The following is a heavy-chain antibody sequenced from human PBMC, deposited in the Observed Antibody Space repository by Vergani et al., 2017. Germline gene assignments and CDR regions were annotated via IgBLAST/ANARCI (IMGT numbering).Heavy chain of an antibody. D-gene: IGHD3-10*01. J-gene: IGHJ4*02. V-gene: IGHV4-59*02. CDR1: GASVNSYY. CDR2: VSFRRDT. CDR3: ARSRIYYGTGSPDY. Sequence: QVKLQESGPGLVKPSETLSLTCTVSGASVNSYYWSWIRQPPGKGLEWMGYVSFRRDTLYDPSVKGRMTISRNTSSNQFSLYLTSVTAADTAVYYCARSRIYYGTGSPDYWGQGALVTVSS.